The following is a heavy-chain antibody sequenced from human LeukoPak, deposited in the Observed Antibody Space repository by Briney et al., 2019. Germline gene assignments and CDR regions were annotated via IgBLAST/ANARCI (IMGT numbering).Heavy chain of an antibody. CDR1: GYTFTSYG. J-gene: IGHJ4*02. V-gene: IGHV1-18*01. Sequence: ASVRVSCKASGYTFTSYGISWVRQTPGQGLEWMGWISAYNGNTNYAQKLQGRVTMTTDTSTSTAYMELRSLRSDDTAVYYCARGLVGASPREFYFDYWGQGTLVTVSS. D-gene: IGHD1-26*01. CDR3: ARGLVGASPREFYFDY. CDR2: ISAYNGNT.